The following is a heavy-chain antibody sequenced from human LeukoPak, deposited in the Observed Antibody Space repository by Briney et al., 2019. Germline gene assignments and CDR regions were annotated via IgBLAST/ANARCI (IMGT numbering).Heavy chain of an antibody. V-gene: IGHV3-30*03. CDR2: ISYDGSNK. CDR1: GFTFSNYG. Sequence: GRSLRLSCAASGFTFSNYGMHWVRRAPGKGLEWVAVISYDGSNKYYADSVKGQFTISRDNSKNTLYLQMNSLRAEDTAVYYCARGGDYGDVTDYWGQGTLVTVSS. J-gene: IGHJ4*02. D-gene: IGHD4-17*01. CDR3: ARGGDYGDVTDY.